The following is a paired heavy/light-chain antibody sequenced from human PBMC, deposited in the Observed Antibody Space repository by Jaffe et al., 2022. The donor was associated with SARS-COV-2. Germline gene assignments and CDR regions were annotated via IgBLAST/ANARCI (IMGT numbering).Light chain of an antibody. CDR1: QSVSSSY. CDR3: QQYGSSPWGLT. V-gene: IGKV3-20*01. Sequence: EIVLTQSPGTLSLSPGERATLSCRASQSVSSSYLAWYQQKPGQAPRLLIYGASSRATGIPDRFSGSGSGTDFTLTISRLEPEDFAVYYCQQYGSSPWGLTFGGGTKVEIK. J-gene: IGKJ4*01. CDR2: GAS.
Heavy chain of an antibody. CDR2: INAGNGNT. J-gene: IGHJ6*02. Sequence: QVQLVQSGAEVKKPGASVKVSCKASGYTFTSYAMHWVRQAPGQRLEWMGWINAGNGNTKYSQKFQGRVTITRDTSASTAYMELSSLRSEDTAVYYCARDQVQLERRLPVLVYYGMDVWGQGTTVTVSS. D-gene: IGHD1-1*01. CDR3: ARDQVQLERRLPVLVYYGMDV. V-gene: IGHV1-3*01. CDR1: GYTFTSYA.